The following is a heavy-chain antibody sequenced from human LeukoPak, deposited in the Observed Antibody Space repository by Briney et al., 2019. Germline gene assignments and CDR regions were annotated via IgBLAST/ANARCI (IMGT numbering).Heavy chain of an antibody. J-gene: IGHJ4*02. V-gene: IGHV1-2*02. CDR2: INPNTGDT. CDR3: ARDERFCNGDNHYPDLGY. CDR1: GYTFTGHY. Sequence: ASVKVSCKASGYTFTGHYLFWVRQAPGQGLEWMGWINPNTGDTRYGQKFQGRVTLTRDTSIRTTYMELSSLRSGDTAVYYCARDERFCNGDNHYPDLGYWGQGTLVTVSS. D-gene: IGHD2-15*01.